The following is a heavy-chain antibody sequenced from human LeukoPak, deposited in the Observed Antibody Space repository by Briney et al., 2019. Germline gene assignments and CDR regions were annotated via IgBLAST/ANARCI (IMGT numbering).Heavy chain of an antibody. Sequence: SETLSLTCAVSGYSISSGYYWGWIRQPPGKGLEWIGSIYHSGSTYYDPSLKSRVTISVDTSKNQVSLKLSSVTAADTAVYYCSSACYHCLVDYWGQGTLVTVSS. D-gene: IGHD5-12*01. CDR2: IYHSGST. CDR3: SSACYHCLVDY. V-gene: IGHV4-38-2*01. J-gene: IGHJ4*02. CDR1: GYSISSGYY.